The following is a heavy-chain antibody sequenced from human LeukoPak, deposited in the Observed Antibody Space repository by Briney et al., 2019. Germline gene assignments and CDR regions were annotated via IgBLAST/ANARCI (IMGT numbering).Heavy chain of an antibody. D-gene: IGHD6-6*01. V-gene: IGHV3-48*01. Sequence: GGSLRLSCVGSGFTFSNYGMNWVRQSPGRGLEWVAYISSTRSNINYADSVKGRCTISRDNARNSLYLQMNSLRAGDTAVYFCARGGAARPDYWGQGTLVTVSS. CDR3: ARGGAARPDY. CDR1: GFTFSNYG. J-gene: IGHJ4*02. CDR2: ISSTRSNI.